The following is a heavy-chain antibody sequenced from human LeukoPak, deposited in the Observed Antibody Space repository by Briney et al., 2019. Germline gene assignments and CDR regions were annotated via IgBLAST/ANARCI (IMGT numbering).Heavy chain of an antibody. J-gene: IGHJ3*02. CDR2: IYYSGST. Sequence: KPSETLSLTCTVSGGSISSSSYYWGWIRQPPGKGLELIGTIYYSGSTYYNPSLKSRVTISVDTSKNQFSLKLSSVTAADTAVLYCARLRGLGGSYFAFDIWGQGTMVTVSS. CDR1: GGSISSSSYY. CDR3: ARLRGLGGSYFAFDI. V-gene: IGHV4-39*01. D-gene: IGHD1-26*01.